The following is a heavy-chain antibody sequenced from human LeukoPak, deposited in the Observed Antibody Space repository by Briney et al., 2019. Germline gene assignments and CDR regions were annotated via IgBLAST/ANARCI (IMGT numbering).Heavy chain of an antibody. CDR3: ARDGKYYDFWSGYYALYYFDY. V-gene: IGHV1-18*01. CDR2: ISAYNGNT. CDR1: GYTFTSYG. J-gene: IGHJ4*02. D-gene: IGHD3-3*01. Sequence: GASVKVSCKASGYTFTSYGISWVRQAPGQGLEWMGWISAYNGNTNYAQKLQGRVTMTTDTSTSTAYMELRSLRSDDTAVHYCARDGKYYDFWSGYYALYYFDYWGQGTLVTVSS.